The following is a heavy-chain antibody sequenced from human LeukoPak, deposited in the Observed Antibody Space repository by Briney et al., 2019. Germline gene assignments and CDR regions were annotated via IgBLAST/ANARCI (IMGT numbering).Heavy chain of an antibody. V-gene: IGHV3-74*01. Sequence: PGGSLRLSCAASGFTFSSYGMHWVRQAPGKGLVWVSRINGDGSTTTYVDSVKGRFTISRDNAKNTVYLQMNSLRVDDTAVYYCATVRSGSWDWFDPWGQGTLVTVSS. J-gene: IGHJ5*02. CDR3: ATVRSGSWDWFDP. CDR1: GFTFSSYG. D-gene: IGHD3-10*01. CDR2: INGDGSTT.